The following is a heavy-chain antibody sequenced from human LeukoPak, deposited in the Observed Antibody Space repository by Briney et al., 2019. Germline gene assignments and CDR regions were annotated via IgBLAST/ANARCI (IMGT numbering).Heavy chain of an antibody. V-gene: IGHV1-2*02. Sequence: ASVKVSCTASGYTFTNYYIHWVRQAPGKGLEWMAWIKPNSGGTYYAETFQGRVTMTRDTSNSTLYMQMSRLRSDDTAVYYCARGSIVGATFDYFDYWGQGTLVTVSS. CDR2: IKPNSGGT. J-gene: IGHJ4*02. CDR3: ARGSIVGATFDYFDY. CDR1: GYTFTNYY. D-gene: IGHD1-26*01.